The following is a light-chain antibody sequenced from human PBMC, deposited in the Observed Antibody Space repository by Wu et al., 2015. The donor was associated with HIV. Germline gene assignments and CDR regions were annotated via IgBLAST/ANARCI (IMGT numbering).Light chain of an antibody. J-gene: IGKJ1*01. CDR3: QQYNNWPGWT. Sequence: ETVMTQSPATLSVSPGERATLSCRASQSVRSNLAWYQHKPGQAPRLLIYGASTRATGIPARFSGSGSGTEFTLTISSLQSEDFALYYCQQYNNWPGWTFGQGTKVEIK. V-gene: IGKV3-15*01. CDR2: GAS. CDR1: QSVRSN.